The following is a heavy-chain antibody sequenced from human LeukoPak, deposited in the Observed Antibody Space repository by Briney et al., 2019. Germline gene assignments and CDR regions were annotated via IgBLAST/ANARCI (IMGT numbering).Heavy chain of an antibody. Sequence: SETLSLTCAVYGGSFSGYYWSWIRQPPWKGLEWIGEINHSGSTNYNPSLKSRVTISVDTSKNQFSLKLSSVTAADTAVYYCARHRSPIVVVPAAIFRGPDWFDPWGQGTLVTVSS. V-gene: IGHV4-34*01. J-gene: IGHJ5*02. D-gene: IGHD2-2*02. CDR1: GGSFSGYY. CDR3: ARHRSPIVVVPAAIFRGPDWFDP. CDR2: INHSGST.